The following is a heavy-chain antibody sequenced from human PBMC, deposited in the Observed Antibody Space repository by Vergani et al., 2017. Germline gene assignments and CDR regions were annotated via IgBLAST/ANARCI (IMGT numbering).Heavy chain of an antibody. Sequence: EVQLLESGGDLVQPGGSLRLSCTASGFIFSTYDMSWVRQAPGKGLEWVSGISASGAPTYYADSVKGRVTISRDSSKTTLYLQMNSLSAGDTAVYYCAKANPRNSGYDYLYYYHAMDVWGQGTTVTVSS. CDR3: AKANPRNSGYDYLYYYHAMDV. J-gene: IGHJ6*02. CDR1: GFIFSTYD. CDR2: ISASGAPT. D-gene: IGHD5-12*01. V-gene: IGHV3-23*01.